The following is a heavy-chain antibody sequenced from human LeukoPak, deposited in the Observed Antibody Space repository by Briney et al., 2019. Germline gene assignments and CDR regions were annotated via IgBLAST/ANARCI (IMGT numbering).Heavy chain of an antibody. V-gene: IGHV1-8*01. CDR3: VRGDQITTVLSDAFSI. D-gene: IGHD4-23*01. J-gene: IGHJ3*02. Sequence: ASVKVSCKASGYTFTSYDINWVRQATGQGPEWMGWMNPNSGNTGYAQKFQGRVTMTRDTSINTAYMELSSLRSEDTAVYYCVRGDQITTVLSDAFSIWGQGTMVTVS. CDR1: GYTFTSYD. CDR2: MNPNSGNT.